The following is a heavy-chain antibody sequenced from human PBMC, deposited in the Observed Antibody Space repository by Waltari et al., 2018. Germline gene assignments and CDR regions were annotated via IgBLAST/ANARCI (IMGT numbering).Heavy chain of an antibody. CDR2: IYHSGST. Sequence: QVQLQESGPGLVKPSETLSLTCAVSGYSISSGSYWGWIRQPPGKGLEWIGSIYHSGSTYYNPSLKSRVTISVDTSKNQFSLKLSSVTAADTAVYYCARDSMATKLFDYWGQGTLVTVSS. J-gene: IGHJ4*02. V-gene: IGHV4-38-2*02. CDR3: ARDSMATKLFDY. CDR1: GYSISSGSY. D-gene: IGHD5-12*01.